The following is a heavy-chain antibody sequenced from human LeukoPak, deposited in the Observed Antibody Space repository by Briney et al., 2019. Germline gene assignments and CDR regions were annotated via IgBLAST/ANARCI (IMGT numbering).Heavy chain of an antibody. D-gene: IGHD3-10*01. V-gene: IGHV4-59*08. Sequence: PSETLSLTCTVSRGSISSYYWNWIRQSPGKGLEWMGYIYSSGSSNYNPSFKSRVTISVDTSKNQFSLKVSSVTAADTAVYYCARHTYGFGVDYWGQGTLVTVSS. J-gene: IGHJ4*02. CDR3: ARHTYGFGVDY. CDR2: IYSSGSS. CDR1: RGSISSYY.